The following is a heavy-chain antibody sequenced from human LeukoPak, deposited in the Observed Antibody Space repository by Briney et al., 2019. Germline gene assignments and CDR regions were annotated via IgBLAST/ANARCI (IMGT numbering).Heavy chain of an antibody. J-gene: IGHJ4*02. V-gene: IGHV3-30*03. CDR2: ISYDGGNK. Sequence: GSLRLSCAASGFTFSSYGMHWVRQAPGKGLEWVAVISYDGGNKYYADSVKGRFTISRDNSKNTLYLQMNSLRAEDTAVYYCARMLSGGSCYDYWGQGTLVTVSS. CDR3: ARMLSGGSCYDY. CDR1: GFTFSSYG. D-gene: IGHD2-15*01.